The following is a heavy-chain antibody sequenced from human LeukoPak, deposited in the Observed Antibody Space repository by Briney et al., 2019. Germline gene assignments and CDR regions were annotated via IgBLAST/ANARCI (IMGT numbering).Heavy chain of an antibody. D-gene: IGHD2/OR15-2a*01. CDR2: IYYSGRT. J-gene: IGHJ3*02. Sequence: SETLSLTCSVSGGSISSSSYYWGWIRQPPGKGLEWIGSIYYSGRTYHNPSLKSRVTISVDTSKSQFSLKLSSVTAADTAVYYCARHNKAFDIWGQGTMVTVSS. CDR1: GGSISSSSYY. CDR3: ARHNKAFDI. V-gene: IGHV4-39*01.